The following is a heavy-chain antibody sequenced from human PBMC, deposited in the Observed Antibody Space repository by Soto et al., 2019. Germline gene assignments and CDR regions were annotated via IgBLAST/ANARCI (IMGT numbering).Heavy chain of an antibody. CDR2: IYYSGST. D-gene: IGHD3-22*01. CDR1: GGSISSSSYY. J-gene: IGHJ5*02. Sequence: PSETLSLTCTVSGGSISSSSYYWGWIRQPPGKGLEWIGSIYYSGSTYYNPSLKSRITISVDTSKNQFSLKLRSVTAADTAVYFCARLIRGYARFDPWGQGTLVTVSS. CDR3: ARLIRGYARFDP. V-gene: IGHV4-39*07.